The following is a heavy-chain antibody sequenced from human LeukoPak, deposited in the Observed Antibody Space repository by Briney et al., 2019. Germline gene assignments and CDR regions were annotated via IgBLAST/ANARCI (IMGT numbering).Heavy chain of an antibody. CDR2: ISYDGSNK. J-gene: IGHJ3*02. V-gene: IGHV3-30-3*01. Sequence: PGGSLRLSCAASGFTFSSYAMPWVRQAPGKGLEWVAVISYDGSNKYYADSVKGRFTISRDNSKNTLYLQMNSQRAEDTAVYYCATIVYDYYDSSGNDAFDIWGQGTMVTVSS. CDR1: GFTFSSYA. CDR3: ATIVYDYYDSSGNDAFDI. D-gene: IGHD3-22*01.